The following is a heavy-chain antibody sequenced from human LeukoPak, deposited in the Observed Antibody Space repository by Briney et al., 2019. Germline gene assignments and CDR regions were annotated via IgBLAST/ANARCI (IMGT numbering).Heavy chain of an antibody. CDR1: SESFSGYF. J-gene: IGHJ4*02. CDR3: ARHFGYDDTSDYQGVPDY. CDR2: ISYTGNT. D-gene: IGHD3-22*01. Sequence: PSETLSLTCAIYSESFSGYFWSWIRQPPGKGLEWIGTISYTGNTYYNSSLKSRLTISVDTSKTQFSLKLSSVTAADTAVYYCARHFGYDDTSDYQGVPDYWGQGSLVTVSS. V-gene: IGHV4-34*01.